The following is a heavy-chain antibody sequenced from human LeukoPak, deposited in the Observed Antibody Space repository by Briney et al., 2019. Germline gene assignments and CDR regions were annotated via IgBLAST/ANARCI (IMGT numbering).Heavy chain of an antibody. CDR3: AREFFSWELLPGFEFGPAFDI. J-gene: IGHJ3*02. CDR1: GFTFSDYY. V-gene: IGHV3-11*04. Sequence: PGGSLRLSCAASGFTFSDYYMSWIRQAPGKGLEWVSYISSSGSTIYYADSVKGRFTISRDNAKNSLYLQMNSLRAEDTAVYYCAREFFSWELLPGFEFGPAFDIWGQGTMVTVSS. D-gene: IGHD1-26*01. CDR2: ISSSGSTI.